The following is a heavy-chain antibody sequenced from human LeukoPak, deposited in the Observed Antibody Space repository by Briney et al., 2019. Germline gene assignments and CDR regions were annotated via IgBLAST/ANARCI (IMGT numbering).Heavy chain of an antibody. V-gene: IGHV3-73*01. D-gene: IGHD3-3*01. Sequence: GGSLRLSCAASGFTFSGSAMHWVRQASGKGLEWVGRIRSKANSYATAYAASVKGRFTISRDDSKNTAYLQMNSLKTEDTAVYYCARGHYQGITIFGVATYYFDYWGQGTLVTVSS. CDR1: GFTFSGSA. CDR3: ARGHYQGITIFGVATYYFDY. CDR2: IRSKANSYAT. J-gene: IGHJ4*02.